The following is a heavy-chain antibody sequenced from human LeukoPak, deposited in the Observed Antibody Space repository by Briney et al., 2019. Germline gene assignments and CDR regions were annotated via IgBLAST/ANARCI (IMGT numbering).Heavy chain of an antibody. Sequence: GGSLRLSCAASGFTFSNYQMNWVRQAPGKGLEWVSYISSSGSTIYYADSVKGRFTISRDNAKNSPYLQMNSLRADDTAVYYCARDMEGWFGPWGQGTLVTVSS. CDR3: ARDMEGWFGP. D-gene: IGHD3-3*01. CDR1: GFTFSNYQ. J-gene: IGHJ5*02. V-gene: IGHV3-48*03. CDR2: ISSSGSTI.